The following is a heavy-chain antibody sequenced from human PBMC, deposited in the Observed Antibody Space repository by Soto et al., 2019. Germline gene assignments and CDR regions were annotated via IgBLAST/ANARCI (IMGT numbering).Heavy chain of an antibody. CDR2: IYYSGST. Sequence: SETLSLTCTVSGGSISSYYWSWIRQPPGKGLEWIGFIYYSGSTNYNPSLKSRVTISVDTSKNQFSLKLSSVTAAVTAVYFCANSGGGSGDYFYGMDVWGQGTTVTVSS. CDR3: ANSGGGSGDYFYGMDV. D-gene: IGHD3-16*01. J-gene: IGHJ6*02. V-gene: IGHV4-59*01. CDR1: GGSISSYY.